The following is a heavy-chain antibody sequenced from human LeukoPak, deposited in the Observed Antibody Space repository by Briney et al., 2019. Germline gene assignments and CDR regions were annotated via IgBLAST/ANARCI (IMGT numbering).Heavy chain of an antibody. V-gene: IGHV3-49*03. D-gene: IGHD6-13*01. J-gene: IGHJ4*02. CDR2: IRSKAYGGTT. CDR3: TRYTGYSSNHFDY. Sequence: GGSLRLSCTASGFTFGDYAMSWFRQAPGKGLEWVGFIRSKAYGGTTEYAASVKGRFTISRDDSKSIAYLQMNSLKTEDTAVYYCTRYTGYSSNHFDYWGQGTLVTVSS. CDR1: GFTFGDYA.